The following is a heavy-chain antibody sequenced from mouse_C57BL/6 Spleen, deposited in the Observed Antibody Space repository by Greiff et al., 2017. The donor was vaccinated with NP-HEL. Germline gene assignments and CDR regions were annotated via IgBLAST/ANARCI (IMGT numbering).Heavy chain of an antibody. D-gene: IGHD1-1*02. CDR2: IDPSDSET. V-gene: IGHV1-52*01. CDR3: ARDEDYRGFAY. J-gene: IGHJ3*01. CDR1: GYTFTSYW. Sequence: VQLQQSGAELVRPGSSVKLSCKASGYTFTSYWMHWVKQRPIQGLEWIGNIDPSDSETHYNQKFKDKATLTVDKSSSTAYRQLSSLTSEDSAVYYWARDEDYRGFAYWGQGTLVTVSA.